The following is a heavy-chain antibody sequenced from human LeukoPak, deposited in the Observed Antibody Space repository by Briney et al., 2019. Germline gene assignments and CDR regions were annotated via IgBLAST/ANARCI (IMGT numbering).Heavy chain of an antibody. D-gene: IGHD3-22*01. Sequence: SETLSLTCSVSGGSISSYYWSWIRQPARTGLEWIGRIYTSGRTDYNPSLKSRVTMSVETSKNQFSLKLTSVTAADTAVYYCATSATGDSTGYYYFHFHHWGQGTLVTVSS. CDR3: ATSATGDSTGYYYFHFHH. J-gene: IGHJ1*01. V-gene: IGHV4-4*07. CDR2: IYTSGRT. CDR1: GGSISSYY.